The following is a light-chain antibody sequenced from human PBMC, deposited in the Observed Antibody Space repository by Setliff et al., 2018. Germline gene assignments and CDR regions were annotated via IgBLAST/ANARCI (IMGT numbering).Light chain of an antibody. CDR3: ALYVNSGIVA. CDR2: STN. J-gene: IGLJ2*01. Sequence: QTVVTQEPSFSVSPGGTVTLTCGLSSGSVSTSYYPSWYQQTPGQSPRTLIYSTNIRSSGVPDRFSGSILGNKAALTITGAQADDESDYYCALYVNSGIVAFGGGTQLTVL. CDR1: SGSVSTSYY. V-gene: IGLV8-61*01.